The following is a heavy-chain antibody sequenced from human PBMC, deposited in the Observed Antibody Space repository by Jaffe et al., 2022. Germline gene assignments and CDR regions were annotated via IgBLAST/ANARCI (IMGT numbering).Heavy chain of an antibody. CDR1: GFTFSSYG. CDR2: ISYDGSNK. J-gene: IGHJ4*02. Sequence: QVQLVESGGGVVQPGRSLRLSCAASGFTFSSYGMHWVRQAPGKGLEWVAVISYDGSNKYYADSVKGRFTISRDNSKNTLYLQMNSLRAEDTAVYYCAKTGRDSSGYSYFDYWGQGTLVTVSS. CDR3: AKTGRDSSGYSYFDY. V-gene: IGHV3-30*18. D-gene: IGHD6-19*01.